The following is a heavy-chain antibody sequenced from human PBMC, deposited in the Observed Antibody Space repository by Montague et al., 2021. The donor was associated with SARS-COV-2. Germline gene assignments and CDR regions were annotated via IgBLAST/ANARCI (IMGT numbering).Heavy chain of an antibody. V-gene: IGHV2-70*11. J-gene: IGHJ4*02. CDR3: ARTDGFNLLGFHS. CDR2: IDWDDDK. CDR1: GFSLTTGGMY. D-gene: IGHD5-24*01. Sequence: PALVKPTQTLTLTCTFSGFSLTTGGMYVSWIRQPPGKALEWLARIDWDDDKYYSASLKTRLTISKDTSKNQVVLTMTDLDPLDTGTYYCARTDGFNLLGFHSWGQGTLVAVSS.